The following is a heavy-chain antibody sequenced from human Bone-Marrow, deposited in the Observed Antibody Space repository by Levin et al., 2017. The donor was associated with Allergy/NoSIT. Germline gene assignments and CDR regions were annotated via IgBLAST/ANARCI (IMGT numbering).Heavy chain of an antibody. V-gene: IGHV3-21*01. J-gene: IGHJ3*01. Sequence: NTGGSLRLSCEASRFAFNSYTMNWVRQAPGKGLEWISSISRSSSYIYYADSVKGRFTISRDDAKNSLYLQMSSLRAEDTAVYFCARDWGKLTYCGTSNCADAFDVWGQGTVVTVSS. CDR1: RFAFNSYT. CDR2: ISRSSSYI. CDR3: ARDWGKLTYCGTSNCADAFDV. D-gene: IGHD2-21*01.